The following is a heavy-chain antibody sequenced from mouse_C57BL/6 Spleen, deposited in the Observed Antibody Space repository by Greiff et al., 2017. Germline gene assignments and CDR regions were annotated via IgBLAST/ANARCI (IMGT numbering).Heavy chain of an antibody. CDR2: IWRGGST. J-gene: IGHJ2*01. D-gene: IGHD1-1*01. V-gene: IGHV2-2*01. CDR3: ARYYYGSSDY. Sequence: VHLVESVPSLFPPSHTLSITCTVSGFSLTSYGVHWVRQSPGQGLEWLGVIWRGGSTDYNAAFISRLSISKDNSKSQVFFKMNSLQADDTAIYYCARYYYGSSDYWGQGTTLTVSS. CDR1: GFSLTSYG.